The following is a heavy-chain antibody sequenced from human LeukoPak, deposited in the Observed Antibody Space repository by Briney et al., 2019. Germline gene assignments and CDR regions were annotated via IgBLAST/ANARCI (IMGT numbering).Heavy chain of an antibody. D-gene: IGHD2-2*01. CDR3: ARGQSSLGAFDI. J-gene: IGHJ3*02. CDR1: GGSISSYY. V-gene: IGHV4-59*01. Sequence: SETLSLTCTVSGGSISSYYWSWIRQPPGKGLEWIGYIYYSGTTKYHPSLRSRVTISVDTSKNQFSLKLNSVTAADTAVYYCARGQSSLGAFDIWGQGTMVTVSS. CDR2: IYYSGTT.